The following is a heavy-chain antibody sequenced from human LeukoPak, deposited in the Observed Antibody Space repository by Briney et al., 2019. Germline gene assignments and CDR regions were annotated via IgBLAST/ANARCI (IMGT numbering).Heavy chain of an antibody. V-gene: IGHV3-23*01. D-gene: IGHD2-2*01. Sequence: GGSLRLSCTVSGFTFSSYAMSWVRQAPGMGLEWVSSISGSGGSTYYADSVKGRFTISRDNSKNTLSLQMNSLRAEDTAVYYCAKDLHTSHCCLPFDYWGQGTLVAVSS. CDR3: AKDLHTSHCCLPFDY. CDR1: GFTFSSYA. CDR2: ISGSGGST. J-gene: IGHJ4*02.